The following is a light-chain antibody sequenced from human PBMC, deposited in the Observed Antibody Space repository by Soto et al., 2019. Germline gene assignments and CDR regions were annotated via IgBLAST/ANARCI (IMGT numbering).Light chain of an antibody. CDR3: CSYAGSSTHYV. CDR1: SSDVGSYNL. V-gene: IGLV2-23*02. Sequence: QSVLTQPASVSGSPGQSITISCTGTSSDVGSYNLVSWYQQHPGKAPKLMIYEVSKRPSGVSNRFSGSKSGNTASLTISGLQAEDEADYYCCSYAGSSTHYVFGTGTNVTV. CDR2: EVS. J-gene: IGLJ1*01.